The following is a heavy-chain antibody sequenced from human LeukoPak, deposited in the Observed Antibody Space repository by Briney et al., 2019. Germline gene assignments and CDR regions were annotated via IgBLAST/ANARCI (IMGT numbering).Heavy chain of an antibody. V-gene: IGHV3-11*06. Sequence: PGGSLRLSCAASGFTFSDYYMSWIRQAPGKGLEWVSYISSSSSYTNYADSVKGRFTISRDNAKNSLYLQMNSLRAEDTGVYYCARDLPIYYYGMDVWGKGTTVTVSS. D-gene: IGHD2-2*02. CDR1: GFTFSDYY. CDR2: ISSSSSYT. CDR3: ARDLPIYYYGMDV. J-gene: IGHJ6*04.